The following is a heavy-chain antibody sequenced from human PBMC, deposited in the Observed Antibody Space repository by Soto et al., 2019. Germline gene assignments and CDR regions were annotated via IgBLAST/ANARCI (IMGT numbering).Heavy chain of an antibody. V-gene: IGHV3-23*01. D-gene: IGHD3-10*01. CDR3: ARDRTFRDFDY. CDR1: GFTFSSYA. CDR2: ISNNGDTT. J-gene: IGHJ4*02. Sequence: SLRLSCATSGFTFSSYAMVWVRQAAEKGLEWVASISNNGDTTYYADSVKGRFTISRGNSENTLYLQMNSLRAEDTAVYYCARDRTFRDFDYWGQGTLVTVSS.